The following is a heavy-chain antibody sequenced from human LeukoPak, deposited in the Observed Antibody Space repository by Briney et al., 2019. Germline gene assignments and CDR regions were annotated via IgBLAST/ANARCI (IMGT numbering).Heavy chain of an antibody. CDR2: LSGSDGST. V-gene: IGHV3-23*01. CDR1: GFTFTGYW. CDR3: AKTWRGSSWSFDY. D-gene: IGHD6-13*01. Sequence: PGGSLRLSCAASGFTFTGYWMSWVRQAPGKGLEWVSGLSGSDGSTYYADSVKGRFTLSRDNSKNTLDLQMNSLRAEGTAVYYCAKTWRGSSWSFDYWGQGTLVTVSS. J-gene: IGHJ4*02.